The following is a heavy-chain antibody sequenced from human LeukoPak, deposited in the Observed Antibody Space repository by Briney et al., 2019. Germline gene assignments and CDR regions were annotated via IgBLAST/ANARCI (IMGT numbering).Heavy chain of an antibody. J-gene: IGHJ4*02. CDR2: ISGSSSYI. D-gene: IGHD3-3*02. V-gene: IGHV3-21*01. CDR3: AGRPGGIFAQYYFDY. CDR1: GFTFSSYS. Sequence: GGSLRLSCAASGFTFSSYSMNWVRQAPGKGLEWVSYISGSSSYIFYADSVKGRFTISRDNAENSLYLQMNSLRAEDTAVYYCAGRPGGIFAQYYFDYWGQGTLVTVSS.